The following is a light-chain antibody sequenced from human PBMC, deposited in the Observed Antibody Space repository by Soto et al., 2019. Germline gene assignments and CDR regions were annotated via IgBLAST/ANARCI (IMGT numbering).Light chain of an antibody. CDR2: AAS. J-gene: IGKJ1*01. Sequence: DIQMTPSPSSPSASVGGRVTIPFRATQSISSYLNWYQQKPGKAPKLLIYAASSLQSGVPSRFSGSGSGTDFTLTISSLQPEDFATYYCQQSYSTPCTFGQGTKVDIK. V-gene: IGKV1-39*01. CDR1: QSISSY. CDR3: QQSYSTPCT.